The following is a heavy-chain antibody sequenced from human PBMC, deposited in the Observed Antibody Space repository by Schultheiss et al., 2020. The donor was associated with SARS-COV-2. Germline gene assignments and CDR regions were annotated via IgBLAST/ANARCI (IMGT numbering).Heavy chain of an antibody. J-gene: IGHJ6*02. Sequence: SETLSLTCAVSGGSISSADNHWTWIRQPPGKGLEWIGYIYYSGSTNYNPSLKSRVTISVDTSKNQFSLKLSSVTAADTAVYYCARTFLSPEGGYYYGMDVWGQGTTVTVSS. CDR1: GGSISSADNH. CDR2: IYYSGST. CDR3: ARTFLSPEGGYYYGMDV. D-gene: IGHD1-14*01. V-gene: IGHV4-61*08.